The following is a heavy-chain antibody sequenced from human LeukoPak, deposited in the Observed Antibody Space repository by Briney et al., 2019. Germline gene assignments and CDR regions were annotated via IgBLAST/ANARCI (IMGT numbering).Heavy chain of an antibody. CDR1: GYTFTGYY. CDR3: ASSFGDTAMVMGY. Sequence: ASVKVSCKASGYTFTGYYMHWVRQAPGQGLEWMGWINPNSGGTNYAQKFQGRVTMTRDTSISTAYMELSRLRSDDTAVYYCASSFGDTAMVMGYWGQGTLVTVSS. V-gene: IGHV1-2*02. J-gene: IGHJ4*02. CDR2: INPNSGGT. D-gene: IGHD5-18*01.